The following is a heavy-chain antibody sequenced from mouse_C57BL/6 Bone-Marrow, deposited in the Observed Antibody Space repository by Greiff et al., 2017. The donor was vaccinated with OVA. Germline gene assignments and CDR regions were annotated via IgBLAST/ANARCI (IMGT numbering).Heavy chain of an antibody. V-gene: IGHV5-4*01. Sequence: EVLLVESGGGLVKPGGSLKLSCAASGFTFSSYAMSWVRQTPEKRLEWVATISDGGSYTYYPDNVQGRFTISRDNTKNNLYLQMSHLKSESTAMYYCARENYSNYVAMDYWGQGTSGTVSS. CDR2: ISDGGSYT. CDR1: GFTFSSYA. D-gene: IGHD2-5*01. CDR3: ARENYSNYVAMDY. J-gene: IGHJ4*01.